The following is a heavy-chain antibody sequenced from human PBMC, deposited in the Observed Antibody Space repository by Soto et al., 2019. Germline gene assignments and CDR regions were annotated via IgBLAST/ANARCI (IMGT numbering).Heavy chain of an antibody. CDR2: IYNSRSA. CDR3: ARDSMTTSGGLTVDYYTYMDV. J-gene: IGHJ6*03. Sequence: QVQLQESGPGLVKPSQTLSLTCTVSGGSISSGGYYWTWIRQHPGKCLEWIGYIYNSRSAYYNPSLKSRVTMSVDTSKNQFSLDLSSVTAADTAVYYWARDSMTTSGGLTVDYYTYMDVWGKGTTVTVSS. V-gene: IGHV4-31*03. CDR1: GGSISSGGYY. D-gene: IGHD3-16*02.